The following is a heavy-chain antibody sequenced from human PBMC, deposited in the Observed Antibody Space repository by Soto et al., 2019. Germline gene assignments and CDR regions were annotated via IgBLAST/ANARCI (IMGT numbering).Heavy chain of an antibody. J-gene: IGHJ4*02. V-gene: IGHV3-23*01. D-gene: IGHD4-17*01. CDR2: VSGGSGAT. Sequence: EVQLLESGGGLVQPGGSLRLSCAASGFSISVYGVTWVRQATGKGLEWVSGVSGGSGATHYRDSVKGRFSITTDNSANTAYLQMNSLRVEDTAVYYCVRWNGYGEHRGQGTRVTVS. CDR1: GFSISVYG. CDR3: VRWNGYGEH.